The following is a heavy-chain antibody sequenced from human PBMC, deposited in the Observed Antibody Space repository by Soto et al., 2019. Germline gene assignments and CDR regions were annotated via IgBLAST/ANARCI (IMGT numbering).Heavy chain of an antibody. D-gene: IGHD6-6*01. V-gene: IGHV4-34*01. J-gene: IGHJ5*02. CDR2: INHSGST. CDR1: GGSFSGYY. Sequence: SETLSLTCAVYGGSFSGYYWSWIRQPPGKGLEWIGEINHSGSTNYNPSLNSRVTISVDTSKNQFSLKLSSVTAADTAVYYCARRDSSSSWFDPWGQGTLVTVSS. CDR3: ARRDSSSSWFDP.